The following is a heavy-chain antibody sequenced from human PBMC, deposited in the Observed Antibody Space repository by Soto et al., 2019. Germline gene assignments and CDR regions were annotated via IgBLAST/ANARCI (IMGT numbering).Heavy chain of an antibody. Sequence: GESLKISCQGSGYSFTDYCIGLLLQMPGKGLEWLGFIYPCDSDTTYSPSFQCQVKIPADKSINTAYLQWSSLKASDTAMYYCARSTERGDFDYWGQGTLVTVSS. CDR2: IYPCDSDT. D-gene: IGHD2-8*02. CDR3: ARSTERGDFDY. J-gene: IGHJ4*02. CDR1: GYSFTDYC. V-gene: IGHV5-51*01.